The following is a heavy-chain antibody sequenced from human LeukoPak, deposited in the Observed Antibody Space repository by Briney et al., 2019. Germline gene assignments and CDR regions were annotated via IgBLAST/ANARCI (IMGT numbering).Heavy chain of an antibody. CDR1: GFTLSRYS. D-gene: IGHD5-12*01. CDR3: AKDMSGYSGLDY. J-gene: IGHJ4*02. Sequence: GGSLRLSCAASGFTLSRYSMNWVRQAPGKGLEWVSSISSSSSYIYYADSVKGRFTISRGNSKNSLYLQMNSLRTEDTALYYCAKDMSGYSGLDYWGQGTLVTVSS. V-gene: IGHV3-21*04. CDR2: ISSSSSYI.